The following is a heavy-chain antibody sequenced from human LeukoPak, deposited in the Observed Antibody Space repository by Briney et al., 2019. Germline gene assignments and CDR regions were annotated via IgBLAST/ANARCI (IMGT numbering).Heavy chain of an antibody. D-gene: IGHD2-2*02. CDR3: ARRGRGYCSSTSCYRAGAFDI. CDR2: INHSGST. CDR1: GGSFSGYY. J-gene: IGHJ3*02. V-gene: IGHV4-34*01. Sequence: SETPSLTCAVYGGSFSGYYWSWIRQPPGKGLEWIGEINHSGSTNYNPSLKSRVTISVDTSKNQFSQKLSSVTAADTAVYYCARRGRGYCSSTSCYRAGAFDIWGQGTMVTVSS.